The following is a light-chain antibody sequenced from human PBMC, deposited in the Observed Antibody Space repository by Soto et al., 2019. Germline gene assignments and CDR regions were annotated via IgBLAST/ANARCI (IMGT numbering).Light chain of an antibody. CDR2: GAS. J-gene: IGKJ1*01. Sequence: EIVLTQSPGTLSLSPGERATLSCRASQSVSSSYLAWYQQKPGQAPRPLIYGASSRAIGIPDRFSGSGSGTDFTLTISRLEPLYFSLCYCREYRTFPRTCGQGTEVDIK. CDR3: REYRTFPRT. V-gene: IGKV3-20*01. CDR1: QSVSSSY.